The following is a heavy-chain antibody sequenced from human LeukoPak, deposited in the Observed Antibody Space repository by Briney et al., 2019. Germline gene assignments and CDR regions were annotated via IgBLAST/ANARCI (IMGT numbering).Heavy chain of an antibody. CDR1: GFTFSSYA. CDR2: ISGSGGST. J-gene: IGHJ4*02. Sequence: PGGSLRLSCAASGFTFSSYAMSWVRQAPGKGLEWVSAISGSGGSTYYADSVKGRFTISRDNSKNTLYLQMNSLRAEDTAVYYCAKDCYDFWSGYTGPYDYWGQGTLVTVSS. D-gene: IGHD3-3*01. V-gene: IGHV3-23*01. CDR3: AKDCYDFWSGYTGPYDY.